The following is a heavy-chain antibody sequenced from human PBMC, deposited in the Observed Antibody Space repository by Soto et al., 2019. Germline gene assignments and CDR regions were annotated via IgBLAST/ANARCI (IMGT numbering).Heavy chain of an antibody. CDR3: ARDDWNYDADWFDP. CDR1: GGSISSYY. D-gene: IGHD1-7*01. CDR2: IYYSGST. V-gene: IGHV4-59*01. Sequence: SETLSLTCTVSGGSISSYYWSWIRQPPGKGLEWIGYIYYSGSTNYNPSLKSRVTISVDTSKSQFSLKLSSVTAADTAVYYCARDDWNYDADWFDPWGQGTLVTVSS. J-gene: IGHJ5*02.